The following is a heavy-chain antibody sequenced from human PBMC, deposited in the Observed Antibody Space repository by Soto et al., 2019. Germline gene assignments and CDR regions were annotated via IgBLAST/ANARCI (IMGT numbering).Heavy chain of an antibody. J-gene: IGHJ5*02. Sequence: SETLSLTCTVSGGSISSCYWSWIRQPPGKGLEWIGYIYYIGSTNYNPSLKSRVTISVDTSKNQFSLKLSSVTAAGTAVYYCARGLRRQLLNWFDPWGQGTLVTDSS. CDR1: GGSISSCY. CDR2: IYYIGST. CDR3: ARGLRRQLLNWFDP. D-gene: IGHD2-2*01. V-gene: IGHV4-59*01.